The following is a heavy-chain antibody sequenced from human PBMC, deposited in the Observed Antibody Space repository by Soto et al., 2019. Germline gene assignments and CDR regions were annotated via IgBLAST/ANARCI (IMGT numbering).Heavy chain of an antibody. D-gene: IGHD2-21*02. J-gene: IGHJ6*02. CDR3: ATDFGGNSGSVDGGMDV. CDR2: INHSGST. CDR1: GGSISGYY. Sequence: PSETLSLTCSVSGGSISGYYWSWIRQPPGKGLEWIGEINHSGSTNYNLSLKSRVTISVDTSKNQFSLKLSSVTAADTAVYYCATDFGGNSGSVDGGMDVWAQGTTVTGSS. V-gene: IGHV4-34*01.